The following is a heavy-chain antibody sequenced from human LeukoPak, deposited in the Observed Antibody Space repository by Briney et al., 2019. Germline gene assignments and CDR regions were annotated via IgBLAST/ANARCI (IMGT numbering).Heavy chain of an antibody. CDR3: ARANFLYCSSTSCLFDY. J-gene: IGHJ4*02. V-gene: IGHV1-2*04. CDR2: IKPNSGGT. Sequence: GASVKVSCKASGYSFTDYYMHWVRLAPGQGLEWMGWIKPNSGGTNYVQKFQGWVTMTRDTSINTAYMELSRLTSDDTAVYYCARANFLYCSSTSCLFDYWGQGTLVTVSS. D-gene: IGHD2-2*01. CDR1: GYSFTDYY.